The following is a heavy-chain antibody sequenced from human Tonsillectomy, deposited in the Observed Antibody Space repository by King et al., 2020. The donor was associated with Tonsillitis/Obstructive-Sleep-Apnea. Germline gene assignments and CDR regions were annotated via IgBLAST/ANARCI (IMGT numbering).Heavy chain of an antibody. V-gene: IGHV7-4-1*02. CDR1: GYTFTNYA. CDR3: ARLPLYYHDSSGYYLDSYLLDY. Sequence: QLVESGSELKKPGASVKVSCKASGYTFTNYAMNWVRQAPGQGLEWMGWINTNTGNPTYAQGFTGRFVFSLDTSVSTAYLQISSLKAEDTAVYYCARLPLYYHDSSGYYLDSYLLDYWGQGTLVTVSS. J-gene: IGHJ4*02. CDR2: INTNTGNP. D-gene: IGHD3-22*01.